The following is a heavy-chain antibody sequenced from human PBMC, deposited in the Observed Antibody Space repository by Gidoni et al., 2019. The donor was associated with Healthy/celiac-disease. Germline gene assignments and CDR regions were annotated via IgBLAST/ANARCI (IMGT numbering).Heavy chain of an antibody. CDR3: ARAGGYCSSTSCYIVHYFDY. Sequence: QVQLVASGGGVVQPGRSLRLSCAASGFTFSSYAIHWVRQAPGKGLEWVAVISYDGSNKYYADSVKGRFTISRDNSKNTLYLQMNSLRAEDTAVYYCARAGGYCSSTSCYIVHYFDYWGQGTLVTVSS. CDR1: GFTFSSYA. CDR2: ISYDGSNK. D-gene: IGHD2-2*02. J-gene: IGHJ4*02. V-gene: IGHV3-30-3*01.